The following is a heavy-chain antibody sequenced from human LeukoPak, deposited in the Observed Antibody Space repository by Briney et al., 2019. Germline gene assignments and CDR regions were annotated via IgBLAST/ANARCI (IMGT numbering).Heavy chain of an antibody. CDR3: ARDTSGWGHNYYMDV. D-gene: IGHD3-16*01. V-gene: IGHV4-4*07. CDR1: GGSISSYY. CDR2: IYTSGST. Sequence: PSETLSLTCTVSGGSISSYYWSWIRQPAGKGLEWIGRIYTSGSTNYNPSLKSRVTMSVDTSKNQFSLKLSSVTAADTAVYYCARDTSGWGHNYYMDVWAKGPRSPSP. J-gene: IGHJ6*03.